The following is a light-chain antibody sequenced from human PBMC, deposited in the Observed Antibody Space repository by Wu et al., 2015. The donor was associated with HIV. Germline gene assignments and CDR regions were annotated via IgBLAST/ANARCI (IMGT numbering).Light chain of an antibody. Sequence: KVMTQSPATLSVSPGERVTLSCRASQSVSSNLAWYQQKLGQAPRLLIYGAFTRATGIPARFSGSGSGTEFTLTISSLQSEDSAVYYCQQYNNWPYSFGQGTKLEIK. J-gene: IGKJ2*03. V-gene: IGKV3-15*01. CDR3: QQYNNWPYS. CDR2: GAF. CDR1: QSVSSN.